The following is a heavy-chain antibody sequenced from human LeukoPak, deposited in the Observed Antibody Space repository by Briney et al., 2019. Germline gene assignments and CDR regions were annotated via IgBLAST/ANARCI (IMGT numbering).Heavy chain of an antibody. V-gene: IGHV4-4*09. CDR1: DGSISNSY. CDR2: IHSSGRT. J-gene: IGHJ4*02. D-gene: IGHD4-23*01. CDR3: AYSYDGKVVPFDC. Sequence: PSETLSHTCTVSDGSISNSYWNWVRQPPGKELEWLGYIHSSGRTNYNPSLKSRITLLIDTSENQFSLRLTSVTAADTAVYYCAYSYDGKVVPFDCWGQGSLVTVSS.